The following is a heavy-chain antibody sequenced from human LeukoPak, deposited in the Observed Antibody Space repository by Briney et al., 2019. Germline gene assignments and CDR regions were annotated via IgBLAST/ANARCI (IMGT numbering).Heavy chain of an antibody. D-gene: IGHD2-15*01. J-gene: IGHJ4*02. CDR2: IHATGST. CDR1: GGSFSGFY. Sequence: ASETLSLTCAVYGGSFSGFYWSWIRQAAGKGLEWIGRIHATGSTNYNPSLKSRVTMSVDTSKNQFSLKLSSVTAADTAVYYCARIYCSGGSCYYFDYWGQGTLVTVSS. CDR3: ARIYCSGGSCYYFDY. V-gene: IGHV4-59*10.